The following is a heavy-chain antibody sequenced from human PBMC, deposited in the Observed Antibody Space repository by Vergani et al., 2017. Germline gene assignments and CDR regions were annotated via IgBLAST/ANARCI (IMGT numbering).Heavy chain of an antibody. CDR1: GFTFSSYS. CDR3: ARVIGDYYDSSGYYYEADAFDI. D-gene: IGHD3-22*01. V-gene: IGHV3-21*01. J-gene: IGHJ3*02. Sequence: VQLVESGGGLVKPGGSLRLSCAASGFTFSSYSMNWVRQAPGKGLEWVSSISSSSSYIYYADSVKGRFTISRDNAKNSLYLQMNSLRAEDTAVYYCARVIGDYYDSSGYYYEADAFDIWGQGTMVTVSS. CDR2: ISSSSSYI.